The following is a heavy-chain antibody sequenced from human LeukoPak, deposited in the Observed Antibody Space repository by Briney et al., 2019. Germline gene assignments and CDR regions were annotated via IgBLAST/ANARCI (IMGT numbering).Heavy chain of an antibody. CDR3: AGVHHYDYVWGSYRYTDEVDY. CDR1: GYTFTSYG. V-gene: IGHV1-18*01. CDR2: ISAYNGNT. J-gene: IGHJ4*02. D-gene: IGHD3-16*02. Sequence: GASVKVSCKASGYTFTSYGISWVRQAPGQGLEWMGWISAYNGNTNYAQKLQGRVTMTTDTSTSTAYMELRSLRSDDTAVYYCAGVHHYDYVWGSYRYTDEVDYWGQGTLVTVSS.